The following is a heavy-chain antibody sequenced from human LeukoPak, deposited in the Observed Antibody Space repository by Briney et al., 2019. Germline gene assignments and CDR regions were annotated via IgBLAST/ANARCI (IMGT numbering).Heavy chain of an antibody. J-gene: IGHJ5*02. D-gene: IGHD2-21*02. CDR3: ARQYCGGDCSWNWFDP. CDR1: GGSISSYY. Sequence: PSETLSLTCTVSGGSISSYYWSWLRQPPGKGLEWIGYIYYSGSTNYNPSLKSRVTISVDTSKNQFSLKLSSVTAADTAVYYCARQYCGGDCSWNWFDPWGQGTLVTVSS. CDR2: IYYSGST. V-gene: IGHV4-59*08.